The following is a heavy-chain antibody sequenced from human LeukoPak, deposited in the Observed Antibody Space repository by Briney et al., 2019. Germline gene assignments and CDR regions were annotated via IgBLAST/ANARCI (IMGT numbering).Heavy chain of an antibody. Sequence: GGSLRLSCAASGFTFSSYAMHWFRQAPGKGLEWVAVISYDGSNKYYADSVKGRFTISRDNSKNTLYLQMNSLRAEDTAVYYCARDLIWFGELLLDYWGQGTLVTVSS. CDR3: ARDLIWFGELLLDY. CDR2: ISYDGSNK. D-gene: IGHD3-10*01. CDR1: GFTFSSYA. J-gene: IGHJ4*02. V-gene: IGHV3-30*04.